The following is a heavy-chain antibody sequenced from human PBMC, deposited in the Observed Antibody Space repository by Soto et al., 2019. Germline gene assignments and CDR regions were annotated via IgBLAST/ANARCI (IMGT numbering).Heavy chain of an antibody. CDR2: ISGSGGST. V-gene: IGHV3-23*01. J-gene: IGHJ5*02. CDR1: GFTFSSYA. Sequence: PGGSLRLSCAASGFTFSSYAMSWVRQAPGKGLEWVSAISGSGGSTYYADSVKGRFTISRDNSKNTLYLQMNSLRAEDTAVYYCAPDSILYSSGINWFDPWGQGTLVTVSS. CDR3: APDSILYSSGINWFDP. D-gene: IGHD6-19*01.